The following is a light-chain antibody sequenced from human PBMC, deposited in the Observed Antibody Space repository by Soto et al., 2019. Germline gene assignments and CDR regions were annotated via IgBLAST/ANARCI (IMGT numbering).Light chain of an antibody. V-gene: IGLV2-14*01. CDR2: EFS. CDR3: SSHTSSSTRV. Sequence: QAALTQPAYVSGAPGQSITIACTGTSSDVGGYNYVSWYQQHPGKAPKLMIYEFSNRPSGVSIRFSGSKSGNTASLTISGLQAEDEADYYCSSHTSSSTRVFGTGTKVTVL. J-gene: IGLJ1*01. CDR1: SSDVGGYNY.